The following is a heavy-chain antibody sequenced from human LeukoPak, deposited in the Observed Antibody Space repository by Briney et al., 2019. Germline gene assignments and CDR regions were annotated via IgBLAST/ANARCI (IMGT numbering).Heavy chain of an antibody. D-gene: IGHD4-23*01. Sequence: GGSLRLSCAASGFTFSTCWMQWVRQAPGKGLVRVSRISNDGSSTGYADFVKGRFTISRDNAKNTLYLQMNSLRAEDTAVYFCARHLTYGGWNSWGQGTLVTVSS. V-gene: IGHV3-74*01. CDR2: ISNDGSST. CDR3: ARHLTYGGWNS. J-gene: IGHJ4*02. CDR1: GFTFSTCW.